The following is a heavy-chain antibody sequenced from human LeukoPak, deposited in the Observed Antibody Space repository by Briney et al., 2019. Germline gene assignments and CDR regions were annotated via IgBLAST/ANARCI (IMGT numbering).Heavy chain of an antibody. J-gene: IGHJ4*02. CDR2: MNPNSGNT. V-gene: IGHV1-8*01. D-gene: IGHD1-26*01. CDR3: ARGQAYSGSLGVDY. CDR1: GYTFTSYD. Sequence: ASVKVSCKASGYTFTSYDINWVRQATGQGLEWMGWMNPNSGNTGYAQKFQGRVTMTRNTSISTAYVELSSLRSEDTAVYYCARGQAYSGSLGVDYWGQGTLVTVSS.